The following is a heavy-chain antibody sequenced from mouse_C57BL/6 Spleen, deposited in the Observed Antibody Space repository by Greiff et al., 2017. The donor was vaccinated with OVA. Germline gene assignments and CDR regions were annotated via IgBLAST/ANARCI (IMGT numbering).Heavy chain of an antibody. CDR2: INPNNGGT. J-gene: IGHJ2*01. V-gene: IGHV1-26*01. CDR1: GYTFTDYY. CDR3: AREGTTVVPYYFDY. Sequence: EVQLQQSGPELVKPGASVKISCKASGYTFTDYYMNWVKQSHGKSLEWIGDINPNNGGTSYNQKFKGKATLTVDKSSSTAYMELRSLTSEDSAVYYCAREGTTVVPYYFDYWGQGTTLTVSS. D-gene: IGHD1-1*01.